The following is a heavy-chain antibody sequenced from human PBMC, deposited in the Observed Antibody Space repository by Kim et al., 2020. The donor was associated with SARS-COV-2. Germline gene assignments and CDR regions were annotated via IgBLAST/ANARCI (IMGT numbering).Heavy chain of an antibody. CDR2: ISGDSGTT. Sequence: GGSLRLSCAASGLSFSTHAMNWLRQAPGKGLGWVSVISGDSGTTGYADSVKGRFTVSRDNSKNTVFLQMNGLRVEDTAVYYCARKSVVTPGKYYFDYWGQGTLVTVSS. CDR1: GLSFSTHA. V-gene: IGHV3-23*01. CDR3: ARKSVVTPGKYYFDY. D-gene: IGHD2-21*02. J-gene: IGHJ4*02.